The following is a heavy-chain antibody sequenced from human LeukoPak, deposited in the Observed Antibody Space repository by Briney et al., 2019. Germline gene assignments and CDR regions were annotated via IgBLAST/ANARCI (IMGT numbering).Heavy chain of an antibody. CDR1: GFTFSNYG. D-gene: IGHD4-17*01. CDR2: ISFDGSNK. Sequence: GGSLRLSCAASGFTFSNYGMHWVRQAPGKGLEWVAVISFDGSNKYYADSVQGRFTISRDNSKNTLYLEVNSLRLEDTAVYYCAKDPNGDYIGTFDIWGQGTMVTVSS. CDR3: AKDPNGDYIGTFDI. V-gene: IGHV3-30*18. J-gene: IGHJ3*02.